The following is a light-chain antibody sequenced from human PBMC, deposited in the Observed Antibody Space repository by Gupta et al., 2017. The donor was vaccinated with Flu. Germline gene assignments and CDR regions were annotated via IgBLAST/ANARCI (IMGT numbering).Light chain of an antibody. J-gene: IGKJ2*01. V-gene: IGKV1-39*01. CDR2: EAS. CDR3: QQSYSAPYT. Sequence: DIHLTQAPSSLSASVGDRVTISCRTSQNIYTHLNWYQQKPGKAPNLLIFEASTLQSGVPSRFSGSGSRTXFTLTIXRLQPEDFATYYCQQSYSAPYTFGXGTKLDVK. CDR1: QNIYTH.